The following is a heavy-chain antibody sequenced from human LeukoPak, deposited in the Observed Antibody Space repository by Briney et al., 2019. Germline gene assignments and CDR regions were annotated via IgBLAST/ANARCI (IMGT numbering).Heavy chain of an antibody. J-gene: IGHJ3*02. CDR1: GGSISSYY. D-gene: IGHD6-19*01. V-gene: IGHV4-59*01. CDR3: ARDVAVAGVDAFDI. CDR2: IYYSGST. Sequence: PSETLSLXCTVSGGSISSYYWSWIRLPPGKGLESIGYIYYSGSTNYNPSLKSRVTISVDTSKNQFSLKLSSVTAADTAVYYCARDVAVAGVDAFDIWGQGTMVTVSS.